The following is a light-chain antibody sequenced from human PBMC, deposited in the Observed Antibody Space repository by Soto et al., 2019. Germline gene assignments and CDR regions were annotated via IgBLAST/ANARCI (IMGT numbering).Light chain of an antibody. CDR3: SSYTVSSKTV. Sequence: QSVLTQPPSASGTPGQRVTISCSGSSSNIGSNYVYWYQQVPGTAPKLLIYRNNQRPSGVPDRFSGSKSGTSASLAISGLRSEDEADYYCSSYTVSSKTVFGTGTKVTVL. CDR2: RNN. CDR1: SSNIGSNY. J-gene: IGLJ1*01. V-gene: IGLV1-47*01.